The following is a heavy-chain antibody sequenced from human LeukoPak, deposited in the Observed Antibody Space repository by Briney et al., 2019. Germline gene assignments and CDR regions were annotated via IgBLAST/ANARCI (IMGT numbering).Heavy chain of an antibody. V-gene: IGHV3-74*01. CDR1: GFTFSSYW. Sequence: PGGSLRLSCAASGFTFSSYWMHWVRQAPGKGLVWVSRISGDGSNTSYADSVKGRFTISRDNAKNTLYLQMNSLRAEDTAVYYCATRDSSSWNYWGQGTLVTVST. J-gene: IGHJ4*02. CDR3: ATRDSSSWNY. D-gene: IGHD6-13*01. CDR2: ISGDGSNT.